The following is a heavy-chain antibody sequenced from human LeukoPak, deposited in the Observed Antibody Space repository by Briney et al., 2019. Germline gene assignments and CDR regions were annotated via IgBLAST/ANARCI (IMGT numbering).Heavy chain of an antibody. Sequence: PSETLSLTCAVSGVPFSNYYWNWVRQSPTKGLEWIGEINHSGYTNYNPSLKSRVTISIDTSKNQFSLMLTSVTAADTAVYYCTRAVAGHPDWGQGTLVTVSS. V-gene: IGHV4-34*01. D-gene: IGHD6-19*01. CDR3: TRAVAGHPD. J-gene: IGHJ4*02. CDR2: INHSGYT. CDR1: GVPFSNYY.